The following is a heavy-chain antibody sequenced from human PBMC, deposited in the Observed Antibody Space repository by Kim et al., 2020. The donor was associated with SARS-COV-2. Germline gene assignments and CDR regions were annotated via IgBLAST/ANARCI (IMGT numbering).Heavy chain of an antibody. Sequence: SVKVSCKASGGTFSSYAISWVRQAPGQGLEWMGGIIPIFGTANYAQKFQGRVTITADESTSTAYMELSSLRSEDTAVYYCARAKEEVDFWSGPYAFDIWGQGTMVTVSS. D-gene: IGHD3-3*01. V-gene: IGHV1-69*13. CDR3: ARAKEEVDFWSGPYAFDI. J-gene: IGHJ3*02. CDR1: GGTFSSYA. CDR2: IIPIFGTA.